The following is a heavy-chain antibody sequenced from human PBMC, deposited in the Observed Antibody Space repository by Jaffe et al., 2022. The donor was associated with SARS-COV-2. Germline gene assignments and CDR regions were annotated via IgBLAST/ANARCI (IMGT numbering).Heavy chain of an antibody. CDR2: ISTSSTYI. D-gene: IGHD1-26*01. V-gene: IGHV3-21*01. Sequence: EVQLVESGGGLVEPGGSLRLSCAASAFTFSGYNMNWVRQAPGKGPQWVSSISTSSTYIYYADSVKGRFTISRDNAKNTLYLQMNSLRAEDTAVYYCARDRIVGIGAFDIWGQGTMVTVFS. CDR3: ARDRIVGIGAFDI. J-gene: IGHJ3*02. CDR1: AFTFSGYN.